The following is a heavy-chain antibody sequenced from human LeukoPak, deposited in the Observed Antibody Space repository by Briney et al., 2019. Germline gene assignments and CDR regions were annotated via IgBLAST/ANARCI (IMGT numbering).Heavy chain of an antibody. CDR3: ARSGPSRYYDSSGYSDY. CDR1: VYTFTSYG. V-gene: IGHV1-18*01. D-gene: IGHD3-22*01. J-gene: IGHJ4*02. CDR2: ISAYNGNT. Sequence: ASVKVSCKASVYTFTSYGISWVRQAPGQGLEWMGWISAYNGNTNYAQKLQGRVTMTTDTSTSTAYMELRSLRSDDTAVYYCARSGPSRYYDSSGYSDYWGQGTLVTVSS.